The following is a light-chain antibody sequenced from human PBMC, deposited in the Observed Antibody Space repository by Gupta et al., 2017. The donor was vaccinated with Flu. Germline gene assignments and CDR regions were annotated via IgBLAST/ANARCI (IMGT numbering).Light chain of an antibody. J-gene: IGKJ1*01. V-gene: IGKV3-15*01. CDR3: QQYSKWPPWT. Sequence: EIVMTQSPATLSVSPGERTTLSCRASQSVSSNLAWYQQKPGQAPRLLIYGASTRATGIPASFSGSGSGTEFTLNISSLQSEDYAVYYCQQYSKWPPWTFGQGTKVEI. CDR1: QSVSSN. CDR2: GAS.